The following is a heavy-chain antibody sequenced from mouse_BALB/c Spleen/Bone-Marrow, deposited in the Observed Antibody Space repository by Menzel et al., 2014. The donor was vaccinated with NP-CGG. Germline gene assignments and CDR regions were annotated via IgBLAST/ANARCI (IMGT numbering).Heavy chain of an antibody. CDR2: IRNKANGYTT. CDR1: VFTFTDYY. D-gene: IGHD2-12*01. V-gene: IGHV7-3*02. J-gene: IGHJ3*01. Sequence: DVQLQESGGGLVQPGGSLRLSCATSVFTFTDYYMSWVRQPPGKALEWLGFIRNKANGYTTEYSASVKGRCTISRDNSQSILYLQMNTLRAEDSATYYCARDEELLRFTYWGQGTLVTVSA. CDR3: ARDEELLRFTY.